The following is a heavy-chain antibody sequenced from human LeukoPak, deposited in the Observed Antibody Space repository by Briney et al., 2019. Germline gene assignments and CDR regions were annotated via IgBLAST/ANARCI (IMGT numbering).Heavy chain of an antibody. Sequence: SETLSLTCTVSGGSISSGGYYWSWIRQHPGKGLEWIGYIYYSGSTYYNPSLKSRVTISVDTSKNQFSLKLNSVTAADTAVYYCARREYYDFWSGYYTGIFSAFDIWGQGTMVTVSS. J-gene: IGHJ3*02. CDR1: GGSISSGGYY. CDR2: IYYSGST. CDR3: ARREYYDFWSGYYTGIFSAFDI. V-gene: IGHV4-31*03. D-gene: IGHD3-3*01.